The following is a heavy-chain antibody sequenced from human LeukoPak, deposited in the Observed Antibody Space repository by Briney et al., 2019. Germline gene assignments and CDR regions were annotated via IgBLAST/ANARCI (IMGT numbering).Heavy chain of an antibody. Sequence: SETLSLTCTVSGGSISSGGYYWSWIRQHPGKGLEWIGYIYYSGSTYYNPSLKSRVTISVDTSKNQFSLKLSSVTAADTAVYYCARVSDYYDSSGYYALHAFDIWGQGTMVTVSS. CDR1: GGSISSGGYY. D-gene: IGHD3-22*01. CDR2: IYYSGST. V-gene: IGHV4-31*03. J-gene: IGHJ3*02. CDR3: ARVSDYYDSSGYYALHAFDI.